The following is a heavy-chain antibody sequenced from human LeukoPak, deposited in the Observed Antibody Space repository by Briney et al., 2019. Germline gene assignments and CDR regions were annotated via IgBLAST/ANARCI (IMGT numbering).Heavy chain of an antibody. CDR3: AKDLGSSSSVAFDY. D-gene: IGHD6-6*01. J-gene: IGHJ4*02. Sequence: PGRSLRLSCAASGFTFSSYGMPWVRQAPGKGLERVAVISYDGSNKYYADSVKGRFTISRDNSKNTLYLQMNSLRAEDTAVYYCAKDLGSSSSVAFDYWGQGTLVTVSS. CDR2: ISYDGSNK. CDR1: GFTFSSYG. V-gene: IGHV3-30*18.